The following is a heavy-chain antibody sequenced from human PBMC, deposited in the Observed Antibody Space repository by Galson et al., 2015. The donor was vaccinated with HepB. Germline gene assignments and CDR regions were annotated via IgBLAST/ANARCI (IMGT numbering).Heavy chain of an antibody. CDR1: GYTFTSYD. CDR2: MNPNSGNT. CDR3: ARGAKDCSGGSCYLRMWGSSGWTEWGFDP. J-gene: IGHJ5*02. Sequence: SVKVSCKASGYTFTSYDINWVRQATGQGLEWMGWMNPNSGNTGYAQKFQGRVTMTRNTSISTAYMELSSLRSEDTAVYYCARGAKDCSGGSCYLRMWGSSGWTEWGFDPWGQGTLVTVSS. D-gene: IGHD2-15*01. V-gene: IGHV1-8*01.